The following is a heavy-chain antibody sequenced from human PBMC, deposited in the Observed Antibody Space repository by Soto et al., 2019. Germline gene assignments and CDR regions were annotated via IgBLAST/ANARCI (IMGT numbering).Heavy chain of an antibody. CDR3: ARGTTTSAFSAMDV. J-gene: IGHJ6*02. CDR1: GFTFSNNA. Sequence: QVQLVESGGGVVQPGRSLRLSCAASGFTFSNNAMDWVRQAPGKGLEWVAVISYDGSNKYIAESVKGRFTIYRDNSKNTLFLQMNSLRAEDTAVYYCARGTTTSAFSAMDVWGQGTTVTVSS. CDR2: ISYDGSNK. D-gene: IGHD1-1*01. V-gene: IGHV3-30-3*01.